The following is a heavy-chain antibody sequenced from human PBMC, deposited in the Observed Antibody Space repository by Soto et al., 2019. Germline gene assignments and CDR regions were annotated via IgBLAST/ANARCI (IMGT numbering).Heavy chain of an antibody. CDR2: LSTYREDR. V-gene: IGHV1-18*01. Sequence: QVQLVQSGAEVKKPGASVKVSCKASGYTFTKFGISWVRQAPGQGLEWLGWLSTYREDRNYAQRVQDRVSMTTDTSTRTAYMELRTLISDDTAVYYCARISLGPEPTDDFDIWGQGTMVTVSS. J-gene: IGHJ3*02. CDR3: ARISLGPEPTDDFDI. CDR1: GYTFTKFG. D-gene: IGHD1-26*01.